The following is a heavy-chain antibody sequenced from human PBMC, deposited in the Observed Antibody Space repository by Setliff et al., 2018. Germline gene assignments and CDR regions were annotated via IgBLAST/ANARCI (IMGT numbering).Heavy chain of an antibody. CDR1: DDSISSRHYY. J-gene: IGHJ6*03. Sequence: SETLSLTCTVSDDSISSRHYYWSWIRQPAGKGLEWLGQIYTSWSTNYNPSLKGRATLSIDASKKQFSLKLTSVTAADTAVDYCARMGGFLYMDVWGKGTTVTVSS. CDR3: ARMGGFLYMDV. V-gene: IGHV4-61*09. D-gene: IGHD3-3*01. CDR2: IYTSWST.